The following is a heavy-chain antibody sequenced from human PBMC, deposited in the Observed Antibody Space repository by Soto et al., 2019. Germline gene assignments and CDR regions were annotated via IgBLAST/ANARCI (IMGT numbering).Heavy chain of an antibody. Sequence: ASVKVSCKASGYTFTSYDINWVRQATGQGLEWMGWMNPNSGNTGYAQKFQGRVTMTRNTSISTAYMELSSLRSEDTAVYYCARHDEIVGAQVYWGQGTLVTVSS. CDR2: MNPNSGNT. D-gene: IGHD3-16*01. V-gene: IGHV1-8*01. CDR1: GYTFTSYD. J-gene: IGHJ4*02. CDR3: ARHDEIVGAQVY.